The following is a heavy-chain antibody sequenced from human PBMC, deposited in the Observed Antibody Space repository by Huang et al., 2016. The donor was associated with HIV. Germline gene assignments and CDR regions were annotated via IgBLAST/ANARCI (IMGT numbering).Heavy chain of an antibody. J-gene: IGHJ4*02. CDR1: GGSFSNHV. V-gene: IGHV1-69*01. D-gene: IGHD2-2*01. CDR3: ARESNIVVVPHTIKFFDY. Sequence: QVQLVQSGAEVKKPGSSVKVSCKASGGSFSNHVISWVRQGPGQGLEWRGGIIPIFGTTNYAQKFQGRVTMTADESTGTAYLELSSLRSEDTAVYFCARESNIVVVPHTIKFFDYWGQGTLVTVSS. CDR2: IIPIFGTT.